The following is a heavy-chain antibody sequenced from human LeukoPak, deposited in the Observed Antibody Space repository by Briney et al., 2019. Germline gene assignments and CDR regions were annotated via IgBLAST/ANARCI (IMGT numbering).Heavy chain of an antibody. CDR1: GYTFTTYG. Sequence: ASVKVSCKASGYTFTTYGITWVRQAPGQGPEWMGWISAYDGHTKYAQKLQDRVTMTTDTSTSTAYMELRGLRSGDTAVYYCARAAYNWNYYFDYWGQGTLVTVSS. CDR2: ISAYDGHT. V-gene: IGHV1-18*01. J-gene: IGHJ4*02. CDR3: ARAAYNWNYYFDY. D-gene: IGHD1-7*01.